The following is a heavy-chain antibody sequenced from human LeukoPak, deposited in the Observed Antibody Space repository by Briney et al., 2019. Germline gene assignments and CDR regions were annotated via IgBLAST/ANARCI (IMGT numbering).Heavy chain of an antibody. CDR3: ARAYSGSYLEY. CDR1: GGSISSYY. CDR2: IYYSGST. Sequence: SETLSLTCTVSGGSISSYYWSWIRQPPGKGLEWIGYIYYSGSTNYNPSLKSRVTISVDTSKNQFSLELSSVTAADTAVHYCARAYSGSYLEYWGQGTLVTVSS. J-gene: IGHJ4*02. V-gene: IGHV4-59*01. D-gene: IGHD1-26*01.